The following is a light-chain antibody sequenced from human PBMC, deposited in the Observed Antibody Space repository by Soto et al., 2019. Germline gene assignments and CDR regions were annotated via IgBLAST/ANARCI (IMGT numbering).Light chain of an antibody. CDR2: AAS. Sequence: QMAPSPTSLSASVGERVTNNCRASQSISSYLNWYQQKPGKAPKLLIYAASSLQSGVPSRFSGSGSGTDFTLTISSLQPEEFATYYCQQSYSTPLTVGGGTKVDIK. CDR3: QQSYSTPLT. J-gene: IGKJ4*02. CDR1: QSISSY. V-gene: IGKV1-39*01.